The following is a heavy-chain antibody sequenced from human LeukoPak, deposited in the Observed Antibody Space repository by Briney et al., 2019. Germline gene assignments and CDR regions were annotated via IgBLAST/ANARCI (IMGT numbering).Heavy chain of an antibody. Sequence: PSETLSLTCAVSGYSISSGYYWGWIRQPPRKGLEWIGSIYHNGNTYYNPSLKSRVTISVDTSKNQFSLKLSSVTAADTAVYYCARGGGYPSLYYYYYYMGVWGKGTTVTVSS. CDR1: GYSISSGYY. D-gene: IGHD3-22*01. CDR3: ARGGGYPSLYYYYYYMGV. J-gene: IGHJ6*03. CDR2: IYHNGNT. V-gene: IGHV4-38-2*01.